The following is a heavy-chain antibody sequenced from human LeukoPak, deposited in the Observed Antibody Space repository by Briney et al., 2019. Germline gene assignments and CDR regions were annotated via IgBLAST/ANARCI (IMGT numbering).Heavy chain of an antibody. CDR1: GGSISSYY. J-gene: IGHJ4*02. CDR2: IYYSGST. CDR3: ARGGGGLLPPREYYFDY. V-gene: IGHV4-59*01. D-gene: IGHD2-21*02. Sequence: MASETLSLTCTVSGGSISSYYWSWIRQPPGKGLEWIGYIYYSGSTNYNPSLKSRVTISVDTSKNQFSLKLSSVPAADPAVYYWARGGGGLLPPREYYFDYWGQGTLVTVSS.